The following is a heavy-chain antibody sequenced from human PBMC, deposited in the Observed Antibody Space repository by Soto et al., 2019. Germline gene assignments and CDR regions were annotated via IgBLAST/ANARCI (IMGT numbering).Heavy chain of an antibody. CDR1: GYTFTSYW. CDR2: INPSGGST. V-gene: IGHV1-46*01. CDR3: ARTSARALSAYLDS. J-gene: IGHJ4*02. Sequence: QVQLVQSGADVQKPGASVKVSCKASGYTFTSYWMHWVRQAPGQGLEWLGVINPSGGSTTYAEKFQGRVSMTRDTSTSTVYMEMSSLRSDDTAVYYCARTSARALSAYLDSWGQGTLVTVSS. D-gene: IGHD1-26*01.